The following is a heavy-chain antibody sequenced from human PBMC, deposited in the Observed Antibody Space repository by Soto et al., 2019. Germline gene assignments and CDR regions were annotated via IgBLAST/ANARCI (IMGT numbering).Heavy chain of an antibody. CDR3: AKLVIGYCSGNTCDDY. Sequence: VQLLESGGGLIQPGGSLRLSCAASGFTFSYGIHWLRQAPGKGLEWVAYISYDSSNKFYGDSVKGRFTISRDNSTNTHFLQMNSLRAEDTAVYYCAKLVIGYCSGNTCDDYWGQGTLVAVSS. D-gene: IGHD2-15*01. CDR1: GFTFSYG. V-gene: IGHV3-30*18. J-gene: IGHJ4*02. CDR2: ISYDSSNK.